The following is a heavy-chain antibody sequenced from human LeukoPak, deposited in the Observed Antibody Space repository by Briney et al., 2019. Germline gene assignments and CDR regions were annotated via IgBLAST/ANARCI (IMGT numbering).Heavy chain of an antibody. J-gene: IGHJ4*02. D-gene: IGHD4-23*01. V-gene: IGHV4-59*10. CDR2: IYTSGST. CDR3: ARVRWLPSYYFDY. CDR1: GGSFSSYY. Sequence: SETLSLTCAVYGGSFSSYYWSWIRQPAGKGLEWIGRIYTSGSTNYNPSLKSRVTISVDTSKNQFSLKLSSVTAADTAVYYCARVRWLPSYYFDYWGQGTLVTVSS.